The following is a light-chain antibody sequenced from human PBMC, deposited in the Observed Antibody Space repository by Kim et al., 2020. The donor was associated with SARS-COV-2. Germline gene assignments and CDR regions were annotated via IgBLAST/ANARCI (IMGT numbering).Light chain of an antibody. V-gene: IGLV1-40*01. Sequence: RVTISCGGSSSNIGAGYDVHWYQHVPGTAPKLLIYGNINRPSGVPDRFSASKSGTSASLAITGLQAEDEADYYCQSYDSRLNGGVFGGGTKLTVL. CDR3: QSYDSRLNGGV. CDR1: SSNIGAGYD. J-gene: IGLJ3*02. CDR2: GNI.